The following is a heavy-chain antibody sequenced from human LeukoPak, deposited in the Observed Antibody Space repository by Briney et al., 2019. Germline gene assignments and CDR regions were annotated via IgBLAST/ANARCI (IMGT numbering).Heavy chain of an antibody. V-gene: IGHV1-2*06. CDR3: ARINRTPWDYYDSSAFDY. J-gene: IGHJ4*01. CDR2: INSKSGGR. D-gene: IGHD3-22*01. Sequence: GASVKVSCKASGYTFTAYYIHWVRQAPGQGLEWMGRINSKSGGRSYAAKFQGRVTMTRDTSISTAYMDLTSLTSDDKAAYYCARINRTPWDYYDSSAFDYWGHGTLVTVSS. CDR1: GYTFTAYY.